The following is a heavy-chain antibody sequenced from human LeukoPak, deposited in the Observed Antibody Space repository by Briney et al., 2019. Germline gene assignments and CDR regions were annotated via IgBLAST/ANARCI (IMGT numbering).Heavy chain of an antibody. D-gene: IGHD3-22*01. CDR2: IVVGSGST. CDR1: GFTFTSSA. V-gene: IGHV1-58*01. CDR3: AAANVVYYDSSGYYDY. Sequence: ASVKVSCKASGFTFTSSAVQWVRQARGQRLEWIGWIVVGSGSTNYAQKFQERVTITRDMSTSTAYMELSSLRSEDTAVYYCAAANVVYYDSSGYYDYWGQGTLVTVSS. J-gene: IGHJ4*02.